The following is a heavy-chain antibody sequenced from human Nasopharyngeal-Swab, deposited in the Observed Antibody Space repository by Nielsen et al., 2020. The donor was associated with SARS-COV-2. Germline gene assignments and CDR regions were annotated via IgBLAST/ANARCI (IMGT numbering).Heavy chain of an antibody. V-gene: IGHV1-2*06. J-gene: IGHJ5*02. D-gene: IGHD6-13*01. CDR3: AKAGAAPPGNWFDR. Sequence: ASVKVSCKASGYTFTGLYVHWVRQAPGQGLECLGRINPSNGVTIYAQKFQGRVTITRDTSATIVYMELSSLRFEDTAVYFCAKAGAAPPGNWFDRWGQGTLVSVSS. CDR2: INPSNGVT. CDR1: GYTFTGLY.